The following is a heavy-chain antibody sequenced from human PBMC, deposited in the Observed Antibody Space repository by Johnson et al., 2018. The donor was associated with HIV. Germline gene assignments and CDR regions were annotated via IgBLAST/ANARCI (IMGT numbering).Heavy chain of an antibody. Sequence: VQLVESGGGLVKPGGSLRLSCAASGFIFHDYAMHWVRQAPGKGLEWVSGISWNSGSIGYADSVKGRFTISRDNSKNTLYLQMNSLRAEDTAVYYCAITTGAAAGAFDIWGQGTMVTVSS. CDR3: AITTGAAAGAFDI. J-gene: IGHJ3*02. CDR1: GFIFHDYA. D-gene: IGHD6-13*01. V-gene: IGHV3-9*01. CDR2: ISWNSGSI.